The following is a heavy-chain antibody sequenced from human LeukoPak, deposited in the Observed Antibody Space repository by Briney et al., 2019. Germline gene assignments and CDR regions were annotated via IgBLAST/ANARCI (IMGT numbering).Heavy chain of an antibody. J-gene: IGHJ4*02. CDR3: ARKYCSGGSCTTDY. V-gene: IGHV3-21*01. CDR2: ISGTGSDT. D-gene: IGHD2-15*01. CDR1: ELIFSSYV. Sequence: GGSLRLSCAASELIFSSYVMSWVRQAPGKGLEWVSTISGTGSDTYYTDSVKGRFTISRDNAKNSLYLQMNSLRAEDTAVYYCARKYCSGGSCTTDYWGQGTLVTVSS.